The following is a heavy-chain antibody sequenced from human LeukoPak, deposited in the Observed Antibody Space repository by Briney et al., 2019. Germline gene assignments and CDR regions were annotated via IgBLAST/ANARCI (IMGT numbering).Heavy chain of an antibody. J-gene: IGHJ4*02. CDR3: GSTTVTTDYYFDY. CDR2: ISYDGSNK. V-gene: IGHV3-30-3*01. Sequence: GSLRLSCAASGFTFSIYSMHWVRQAPGKGLEWVAVISYDGSNKYYADSVKGRFTISRDNSKNTRYLQMNSLRTEDTAVYYCGSTTVTTDYYFDYWGQGTLVTVSS. D-gene: IGHD4-17*01. CDR1: GFTFSIYS.